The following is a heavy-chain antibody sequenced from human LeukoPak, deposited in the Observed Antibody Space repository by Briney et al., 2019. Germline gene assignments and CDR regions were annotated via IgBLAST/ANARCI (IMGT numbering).Heavy chain of an antibody. J-gene: IGHJ5*02. Sequence: SETLSLTCAVYGGSFSGYYWSWIRQPPGKGLEWIGEINHSGSTNYNPSLKSRVTISVDTSKNQFSLKLSSVTAADTAVYYCARGDYYNPHFPEANMVRGVITSVWFDPWGQGTLVTVSS. V-gene: IGHV4-34*01. CDR2: INHSGST. D-gene: IGHD3-10*01. CDR3: ARGDYYNPHFPEANMVRGVITSVWFDP. CDR1: GGSFSGYY.